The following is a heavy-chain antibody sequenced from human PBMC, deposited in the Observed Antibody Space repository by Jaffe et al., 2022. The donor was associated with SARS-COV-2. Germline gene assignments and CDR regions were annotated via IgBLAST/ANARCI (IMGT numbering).Heavy chain of an antibody. CDR1: GGSFSGYY. CDR3: ARGRRSGSRGLGFDP. J-gene: IGHJ5*02. Sequence: QVQLQQWGAGLLKPSETLSLTCAVYGGSFSGYYWSWIRQPPGKGLEWIGEINHSGSTNYNPSLKSRVTISVDTSKNQFSLKLSSVTAADTAVYYCARGRRSGSRGLGFDPWGQGTLVTVSS. CDR2: INHSGST. V-gene: IGHV4-34*01. D-gene: IGHD5-12*01.